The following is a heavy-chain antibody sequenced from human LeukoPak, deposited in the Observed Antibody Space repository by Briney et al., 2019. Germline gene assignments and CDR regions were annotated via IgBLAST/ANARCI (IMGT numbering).Heavy chain of an antibody. Sequence: NPSETLSLTCTVSGGSISSSSYYWGWIRQPPGKGLEWIGSIYYSGSTYYNPSLKSRVTISVDTSKNQFSLKLSSVTAADTAVYYCARGRIAVAGTRDYFDYWGQGTLVTVSS. CDR3: ARGRIAVAGTRDYFDY. CDR1: GGSISSSSYY. J-gene: IGHJ4*02. D-gene: IGHD6-19*01. V-gene: IGHV4-39*07. CDR2: IYYSGST.